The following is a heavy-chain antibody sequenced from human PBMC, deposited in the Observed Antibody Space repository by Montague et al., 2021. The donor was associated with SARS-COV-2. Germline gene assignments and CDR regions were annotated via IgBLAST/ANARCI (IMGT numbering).Heavy chain of an antibody. CDR3: ARLRDGVVPSPILGVGPYYSYYYMDV. CDR1: GGSFSGNY. J-gene: IGHJ6*03. V-gene: IGHV4-34*01. CDR2: INHGGST. D-gene: IGHD3-10*01. Sequence: SETLSLTCAVYGGSFSGNYWNWIRQPPGKGLEWIGEINHGGSTNYNPSLKSRLTISADTSKNQISLKLTSVAAADTAVYYCARLRDGVVPSPILGVGPYYSYYYMDVWGKGTTVTVSS.